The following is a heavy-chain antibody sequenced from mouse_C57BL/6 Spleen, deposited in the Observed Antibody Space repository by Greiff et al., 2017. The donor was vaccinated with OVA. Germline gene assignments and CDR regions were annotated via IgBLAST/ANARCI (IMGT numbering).Heavy chain of an antibody. J-gene: IGHJ4*01. Sequence: VQLQQSGTVLARPGASVKMSCKTSGYTFTSYWMHWVKQRPGQGLEWIGAIYPGNSDTSYNQKFKGKAKLTAVTSASTAYMELSSLTNEDSAVYYCTREGLGPHYYAMDYWGQGTSVTVSS. CDR1: GYTFTSYW. D-gene: IGHD4-1*01. CDR2: IYPGNSDT. CDR3: TREGLGPHYYAMDY. V-gene: IGHV1-5*01.